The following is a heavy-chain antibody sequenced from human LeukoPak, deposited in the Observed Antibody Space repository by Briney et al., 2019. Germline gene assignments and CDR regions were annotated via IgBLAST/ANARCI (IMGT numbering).Heavy chain of an antibody. Sequence: ETLSLTCAVSGGSISSGGYSWSWVRQAPGKGLEWVANIRHDGSEKYYVDSVKGRFTISRDNAKDSLYLQMNSLRVEDTAVYYCARGGSRQYNFWGQGTLVTVSS. J-gene: IGHJ4*02. CDR2: IRHDGSEK. D-gene: IGHD5-18*01. CDR1: GGSISSGGYS. V-gene: IGHV3-7*01. CDR3: ARGGSRQYNF.